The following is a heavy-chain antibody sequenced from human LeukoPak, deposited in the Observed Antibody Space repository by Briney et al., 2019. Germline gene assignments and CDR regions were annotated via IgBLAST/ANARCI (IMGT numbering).Heavy chain of an antibody. V-gene: IGHV3-7*03. CDR2: IKQDGSEK. Sequence: GGSLRLSCAASGFTFSSYWMSWVRQAPGKGLEWVANIKQDGSEKYYVDSVKGRFTISRDNAKDSLYLQMNNLRAEDTAVYYCARGSSSWYHVLDWFDPRGQGTLVTVSS. CDR1: GFTFSSYW. CDR3: ARGSSSWYHVLDWFDP. J-gene: IGHJ5*02. D-gene: IGHD6-13*01.